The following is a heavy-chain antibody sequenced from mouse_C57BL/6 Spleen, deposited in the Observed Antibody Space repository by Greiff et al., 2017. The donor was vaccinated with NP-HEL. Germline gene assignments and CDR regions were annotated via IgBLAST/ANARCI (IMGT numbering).Heavy chain of an antibody. J-gene: IGHJ2*01. Sequence: QVQLQQSGAELVRPGASVTLSCKASGYTFNDYEMHWVKQTPVHGLEWIGAIDPETGGTAYNQKFKGKAILTADKSSSTAYMELRSLTSEDSAVYYCTTFITTVVNYFDYWGQGTTLTVSS. D-gene: IGHD1-1*01. CDR1: GYTFNDYE. CDR3: TTFITTVVNYFDY. V-gene: IGHV1-15*01. CDR2: IDPETGGT.